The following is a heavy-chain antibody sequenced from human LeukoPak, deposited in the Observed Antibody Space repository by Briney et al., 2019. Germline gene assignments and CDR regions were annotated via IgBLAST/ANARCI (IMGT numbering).Heavy chain of an antibody. Sequence: WASVKVSCKASGYTFTGYYMHWVRQAPGQGLEWIGWINPNSGGTNYAQKFQGRVTMTGDTSISTAYMELSRLRSDDTDVYYCAKAYSRYDQGAYCSQATLVTAPS. CDR3: AKAYSRYDQGAY. CDR1: GYTFTGYY. V-gene: IGHV1-2*02. CDR2: INPNSGGT. J-gene: IGHJ4*02. D-gene: IGHD5-12*01.